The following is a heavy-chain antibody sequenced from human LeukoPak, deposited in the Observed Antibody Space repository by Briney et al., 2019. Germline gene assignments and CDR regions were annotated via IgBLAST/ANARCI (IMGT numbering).Heavy chain of an antibody. J-gene: IGHJ6*02. D-gene: IGHD3-10*01. Sequence: SETLSLTCTVSGGSISSGSYYWSWIRQPPGKGLEWIGYIYYSGSTNYNPSLKSRVTISVDTSKNQFSLKLSSVTAADTAVYYCARSYYYGSGSYGMDVWGQGTTVTVSS. CDR2: IYYSGST. CDR1: GGSISSGSYY. CDR3: ARSYYYGSGSYGMDV. V-gene: IGHV4-61*01.